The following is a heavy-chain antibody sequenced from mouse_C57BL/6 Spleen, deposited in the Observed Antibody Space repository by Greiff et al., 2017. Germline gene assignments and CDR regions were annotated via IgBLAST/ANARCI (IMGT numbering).Heavy chain of an antibody. Sequence: EVHLVESGGDLVKPGGSLKLSCAASGFTFSSYGMSWVRQTPDKRLEWVATISSGGSYTYYPDSVKGRFNISRDNAKNTLYLQMSSLKSEDTAMYYCAREDYGSSYEGFAYWGQGTLVTVSA. CDR2: ISSGGSYT. J-gene: IGHJ3*01. CDR3: AREDYGSSYEGFAY. D-gene: IGHD1-1*01. CDR1: GFTFSSYG. V-gene: IGHV5-6*01.